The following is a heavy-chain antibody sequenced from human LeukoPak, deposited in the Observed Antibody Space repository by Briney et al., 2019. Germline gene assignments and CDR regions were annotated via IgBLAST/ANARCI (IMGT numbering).Heavy chain of an antibody. CDR2: TYYRSKWYN. J-gene: IGHJ4*02. V-gene: IGHV6-1*01. CDR1: GDSVSSSSAA. CDR3: ATRYFDF. Sequence: SQTLSLTCAISGDSVSSSSAAWNWIRQSPSRGLEWLGRTYYRSKWYNDFAVSVNSRITINSDTSKNRFSLQLNSVTPEDTAVYYCATRYFDFWGQGTLVTVSS.